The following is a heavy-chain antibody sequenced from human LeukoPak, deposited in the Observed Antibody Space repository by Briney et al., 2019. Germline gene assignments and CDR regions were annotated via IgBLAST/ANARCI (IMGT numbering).Heavy chain of an antibody. CDR2: IKQDGSEK. J-gene: IGHJ4*02. CDR1: GFTFSSYW. Sequence: GGSLRLSCAASGFTFSSYWMSWVPQAPGKGPEWVANIKQDGSEKYYVDSVKGRFTISRDNAKNSLYLQMNSLRAEDTAVYYCARDEEGTRGDCFNYWGQGTLVTVSS. V-gene: IGHV3-7*03. CDR3: ARDEEGTRGDCFNY. D-gene: IGHD2-21*02.